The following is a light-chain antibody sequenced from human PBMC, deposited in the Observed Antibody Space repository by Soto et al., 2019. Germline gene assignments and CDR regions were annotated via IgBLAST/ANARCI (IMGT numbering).Light chain of an antibody. CDR3: QQYGNSPWT. J-gene: IGKJ1*01. Sequence: EIVLRQSPGTLSLSPGERATLSCRASQSVSSSYFAWYQQKPGQAPRLLIYSASSRATGIPDRFSGSGSGTDFTLTISRLEPEDFAVYYCQQYGNSPWTFGQGTKVDTK. CDR2: SAS. V-gene: IGKV3-20*01. CDR1: QSVSSSY.